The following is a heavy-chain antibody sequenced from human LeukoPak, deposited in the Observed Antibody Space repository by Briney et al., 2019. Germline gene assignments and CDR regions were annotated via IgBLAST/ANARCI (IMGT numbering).Heavy chain of an antibody. Sequence: GGSLRLSCAASGFTFSTYSMKWVRQAPGKGLEWVSYISDSGAMYYADSVRGRFTISRENAQNSLFPQMNSLRAEDTAVYYCARDGGYRGYDADCWGQGTLVTVSS. CDR2: ISDSGAM. CDR3: ARDGGYRGYDADC. D-gene: IGHD5-12*01. CDR1: GFTFSTYS. V-gene: IGHV3-48*01. J-gene: IGHJ4*02.